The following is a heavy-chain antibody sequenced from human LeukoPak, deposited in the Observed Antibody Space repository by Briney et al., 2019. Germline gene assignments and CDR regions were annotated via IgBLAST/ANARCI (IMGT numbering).Heavy chain of an antibody. CDR2: INHSGST. CDR1: GGSFSGYY. D-gene: IGHD2-2*01. Sequence: PSETLSLTCAVYGGSFSGYYWSWIRQPPGKGLEWIGEINHSGSTNNNPSLKSRVTISVDTSKNQFSLKLSSVTAADTAVYYCARVIVVVPAAYLLYSSSRRNWFDPWGQGTLVTVSS. V-gene: IGHV4-34*01. J-gene: IGHJ5*02. CDR3: ARVIVVVPAAYLLYSSSRRNWFDP.